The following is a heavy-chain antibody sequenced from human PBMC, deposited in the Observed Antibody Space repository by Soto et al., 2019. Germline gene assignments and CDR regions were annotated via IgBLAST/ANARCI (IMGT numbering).Heavy chain of an antibody. CDR1: GYTFTSYG. CDR3: ARGIGVTTKTGYYYMDV. V-gene: IGHV1-18*01. Sequence: ASVKVSCQASGYTFTSYGISWVRQAPGQGLEWMGWISAYNGNTNYAQKLQGRVTMTTDTSTSTAYMELRSLRSDDTAVYYCARGIGVTTKTGYYYMDVWGKGTTVTVSS. J-gene: IGHJ6*03. CDR2: ISAYNGNT. D-gene: IGHD4-17*01.